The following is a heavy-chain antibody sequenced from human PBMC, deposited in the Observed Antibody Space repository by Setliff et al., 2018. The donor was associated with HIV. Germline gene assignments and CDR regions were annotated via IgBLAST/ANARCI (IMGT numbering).Heavy chain of an antibody. CDR1: GFTFTNAW. Sequence: GGSLRLSCAASGFTFTNAWMSWVRQAPEKGLEWVGRIKSKTDGETEDYAAPVKGRFTISRDDSKNTLYLQMNSLKIEDTAVYYCTTGTRLVDWGQGALVTVSS. V-gene: IGHV3-15*01. CDR2: IKSKTDGETE. CDR3: TTGTRLVD. D-gene: IGHD2-21*01. J-gene: IGHJ4*02.